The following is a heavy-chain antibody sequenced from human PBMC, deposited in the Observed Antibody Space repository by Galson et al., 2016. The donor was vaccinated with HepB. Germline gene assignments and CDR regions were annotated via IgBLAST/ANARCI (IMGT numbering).Heavy chain of an antibody. J-gene: IGHJ4*02. Sequence: SLRLSCAASGFTFGDYAMSWFRQAPGKGLEWVGFIRSKAYGGTTEYAASVKGRFTISRDDSKSIAYLQMNCLKTEDTAVYYCTRRPYDFWRGYYPDYWGQGTLVTVSS. CDR3: TRRPYDFWRGYYPDY. D-gene: IGHD3-3*01. V-gene: IGHV3-49*03. CDR1: GFTFGDYA. CDR2: IRSKAYGGTT.